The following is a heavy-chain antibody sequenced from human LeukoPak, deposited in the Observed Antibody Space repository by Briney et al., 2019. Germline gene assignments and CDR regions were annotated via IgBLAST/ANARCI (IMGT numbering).Heavy chain of an antibody. CDR3: ARTPAGESDAFDI. Sequence: EASETLSLTCIVSGGSISSGSYYWSWIRQPAGKGLEWIGRIYTSGGTNYNPSLNSGVTISVDTSKNHFSLKLSSVTAADTAVYYCARTPAGESDAFDIWGQGTMVTVYS. J-gene: IGHJ3*02. V-gene: IGHV4-61*02. CDR2: IYTSGGT. D-gene: IGHD1-26*01. CDR1: GGSISSGSYY.